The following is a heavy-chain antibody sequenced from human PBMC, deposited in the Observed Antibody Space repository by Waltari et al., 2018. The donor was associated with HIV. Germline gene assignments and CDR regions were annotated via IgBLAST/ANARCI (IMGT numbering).Heavy chain of an antibody. Sequence: QVQLQQWGAGLLKPSETLSLTCAVYGGSFSGYYWSWIRQPPGKGLEWIGEINHSGSTNYNPSLKSRVTISVDTSKNQFSLKLSSVTAADTAVYYCARDHYYGSDRGTYYFDYWGQGTLVTVSS. V-gene: IGHV4-34*01. CDR3: ARDHYYGSDRGTYYFDY. CDR1: GGSFSGYY. CDR2: INHSGST. J-gene: IGHJ4*02. D-gene: IGHD3-10*01.